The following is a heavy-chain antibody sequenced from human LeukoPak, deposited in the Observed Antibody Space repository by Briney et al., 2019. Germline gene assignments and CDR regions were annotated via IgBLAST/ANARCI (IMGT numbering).Heavy chain of an antibody. CDR1: GFTFSSYW. CDR2: INSDGSST. CDR3: AREESDGGYVFIYFDY. J-gene: IGHJ4*02. Sequence: PGGSLRLSCAASGFTFSSYWMHWVRQAPGKGLVWVSRINSDGSSTSYADSVKGRFTISRDNAKNTLYLQMNSLRAEDTAVYYCAREESDGGYVFIYFDYWGQGTLVTVSS. V-gene: IGHV3-74*01. D-gene: IGHD5-12*01.